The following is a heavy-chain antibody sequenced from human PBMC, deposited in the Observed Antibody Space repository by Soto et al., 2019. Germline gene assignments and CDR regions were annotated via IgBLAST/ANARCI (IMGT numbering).Heavy chain of an antibody. CDR1: GFTFSSYG. D-gene: IGHD4-17*01. CDR3: AKVGTVTTFWDWFDP. Sequence: QVQLVESGGGVVQPGRSLRLSCAASGFTFSSYGMHWVRQAPGKGLEWVAVISYDGSNKYYADSVKGRFTISRDNSKNTLYLQMNSLRAEDTAVYYCAKVGTVTTFWDWFDPWGQGTLVTVSS. V-gene: IGHV3-30*18. J-gene: IGHJ5*02. CDR2: ISYDGSNK.